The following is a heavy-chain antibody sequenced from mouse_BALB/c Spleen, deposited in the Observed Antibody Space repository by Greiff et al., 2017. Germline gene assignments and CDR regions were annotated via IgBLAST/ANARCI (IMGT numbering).Heavy chain of an antibody. CDR1: GFNIKDSD. D-gene: IGHD1-1*01. V-gene: IGHV14-3*02. J-gene: IGHJ3*01. Sequence: VQLQQSGAELVKPGASVKLSCTASGFNIKDSDMHWVKQRPEQGLEWIGRIDPANGNTKYAPKFQGKATITADTSSNTAYLQLSSLTSEDTAGYCCDLLRSAFAYWGQGTLVTVSA. CDR2: IDPANGNT. CDR3: DLLRSAFAY.